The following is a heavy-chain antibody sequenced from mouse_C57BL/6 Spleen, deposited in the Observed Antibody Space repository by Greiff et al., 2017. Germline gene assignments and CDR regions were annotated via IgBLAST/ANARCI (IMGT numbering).Heavy chain of an antibody. CDR1: GYTFTSYW. J-gene: IGHJ1*03. CDR3: ARLGLIGYGPHWYFDV. D-gene: IGHD1-1*01. Sequence: QVQLQQPGAELVKPGASVKLSCKASGYTFTSYWMHWVKQRPGQGLEWIGMIHPNSGSTNYNEKFKSKATLTVDKSSSTAYMQLSSLTSEDSAVYYCARLGLIGYGPHWYFDVWGTGTTGTVSS. V-gene: IGHV1-64*01. CDR2: IHPNSGST.